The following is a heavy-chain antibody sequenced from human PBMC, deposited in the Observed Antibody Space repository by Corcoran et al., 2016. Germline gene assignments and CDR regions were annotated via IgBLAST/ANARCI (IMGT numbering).Heavy chain of an antibody. D-gene: IGHD7-27*01. J-gene: IGHJ4*02. Sequence: QVQLQQWGAGLLKPSETLSLTCAVYGGSFSGYYWSWIRQPPGKGLEWIGEINHSGSTNYNPSLKSRVTISVDTSKNQFSLKLSSVTAADTAVYYWARDPDWGWGAPRRGFDYWGQGTLVTVSS. CDR3: ARDPDWGWGAPRRGFDY. CDR2: INHSGST. V-gene: IGHV4-34*01. CDR1: GGSFSGYY.